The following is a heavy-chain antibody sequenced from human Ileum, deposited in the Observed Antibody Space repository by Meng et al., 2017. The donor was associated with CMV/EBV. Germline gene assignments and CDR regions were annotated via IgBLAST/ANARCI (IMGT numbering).Heavy chain of an antibody. CDR2: IKSKGDGGKT. CDR3: TTGTYRPSNIFGVIIRDC. D-gene: IGHD3-3*02. Sequence: NAWMNWVRQAPGKGLEWVGRIKSKGDGGKTDYAAPAKDRFIISRDDSKNTLYLQMNSLKTEDTAVYYCTTGTYRPSNIFGVIIRDCWGQGTLVTVSS. V-gene: IGHV3-15*01. J-gene: IGHJ4*02. CDR1: NAW.